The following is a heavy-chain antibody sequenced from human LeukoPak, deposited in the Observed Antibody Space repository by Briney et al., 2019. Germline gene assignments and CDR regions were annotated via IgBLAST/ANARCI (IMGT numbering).Heavy chain of an antibody. CDR2: MYYNGST. CDR1: SGSISSYY. D-gene: IGHD4-11*01. CDR3: ARFHGEVSVTRRFDP. J-gene: IGHJ5*02. Sequence: SETLSLTRSVASGSISSYYCSWIRQPPGKGLEWIAYMYYNGSTNYNPSLKSRVTVSVDTSKNLFSLKLKSVTAADTAVYYCARFHGEVSVTRRFDPWGQGTLVTVSS. V-gene: IGHV4-59*08.